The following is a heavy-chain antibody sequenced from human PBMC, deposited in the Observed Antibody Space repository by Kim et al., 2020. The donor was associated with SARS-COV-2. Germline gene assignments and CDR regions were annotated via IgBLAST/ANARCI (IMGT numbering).Heavy chain of an antibody. J-gene: IGHJ6*02. V-gene: IGHV3-30*18. CDR2: ISYDGSNK. CDR3: AKDQRVPAGVYYYGMDV. CDR1: GFTFSSYG. Sequence: GGSLRLSCAASGFTFSSYGMHWVRQAPGKGLEWVAVISYDGSNKYYADSVKGRFTISRDNSKNTLYLQMNSLRAEDTAVYYCAKDQRVPAGVYYYGMDVWGQVTTVTVSS. D-gene: IGHD2-2*01.